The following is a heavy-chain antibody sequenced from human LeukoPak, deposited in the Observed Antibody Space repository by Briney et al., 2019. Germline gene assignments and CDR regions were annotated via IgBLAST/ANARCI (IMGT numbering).Heavy chain of an antibody. CDR2: IRYDGSNK. Sequence: GGSLRLSCAASGFTFSSYAMHWARQAPGKGLEWVAFIRYDGSNKYYADSVKARFTLSRDNSKNTMYLQMNTLRAEDTAVYYCATGYSSGWYGRLDYWGQGTLVTVSS. J-gene: IGHJ4*02. D-gene: IGHD6-19*01. CDR3: ATGYSSGWYGRLDY. V-gene: IGHV3-30*02. CDR1: GFTFSSYA.